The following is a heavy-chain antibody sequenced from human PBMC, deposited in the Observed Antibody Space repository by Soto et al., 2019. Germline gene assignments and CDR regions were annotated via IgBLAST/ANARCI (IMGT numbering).Heavy chain of an antibody. D-gene: IGHD2-21*01. J-gene: IGHJ3*02. CDR3: VGDSAYAFTI. Sequence: EVQLVESGGGLVQPGGSLRLSCAASGFTFNTYPMNWVRQAPGKGLEWISYISGSTTYISYADSVRGRFAISRDNAKNSLCLQMNGLTAEDTAVYYCVGDSAYAFTIWGQGSMVTVSS. CDR2: ISGSTTYI. V-gene: IGHV3-48*04. CDR1: GFTFNTYP.